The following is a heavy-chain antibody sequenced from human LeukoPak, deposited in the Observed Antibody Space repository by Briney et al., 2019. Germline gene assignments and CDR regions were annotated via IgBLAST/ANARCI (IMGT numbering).Heavy chain of an antibody. CDR1: GFTFSSYG. J-gene: IGHJ4*02. Sequence: GSLRLSCAASGFTFSSYGMHWVRQAPGKGLEWVAFIRYDGSNKYYADSVKGRFTISRDNSKNTLYLQMNSLRAEDTAVYYCAKDLLHIAAAGTLDVNALDYWGQGTLVTVSS. CDR3: AKDLLHIAAAGTLDVNALDY. CDR2: IRYDGSNK. V-gene: IGHV3-30*02. D-gene: IGHD6-13*01.